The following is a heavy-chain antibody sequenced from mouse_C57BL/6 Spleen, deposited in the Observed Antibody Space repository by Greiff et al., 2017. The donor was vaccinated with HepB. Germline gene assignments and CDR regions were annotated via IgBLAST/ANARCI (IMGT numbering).Heavy chain of an antibody. Sequence: EVQLQQSGPELVKPGASVKISCKASGYTFTDYYMNWVKQSHGKSLEWIGDINPNNGGTSYNQKFKGKATLTVDKSSSTAYMELRSLTSEDSAVYYCARNYDHDEGFFAYWGQGTLVTVSA. V-gene: IGHV1-26*01. CDR3: ARNYDHDEGFFAY. J-gene: IGHJ3*01. D-gene: IGHD2-4*01. CDR2: INPNNGGT. CDR1: GYTFTDYY.